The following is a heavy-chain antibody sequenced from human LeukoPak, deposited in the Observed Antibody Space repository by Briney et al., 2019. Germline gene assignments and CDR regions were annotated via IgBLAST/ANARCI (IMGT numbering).Heavy chain of an antibody. CDR2: MSPNTGNT. Sequence: ASVKVSCKASGYTFTTYDINWVRQATGQGLEWMGWMSPNTGNTGYAQKFQGRVTITRNTSISTAYMELSSLRSEDTAVYYCARVASRVVAAADHGLDYWGQGTLVTVSS. J-gene: IGHJ4*02. V-gene: IGHV1-8*03. CDR3: ARVASRVVAAADHGLDY. D-gene: IGHD6-13*01. CDR1: GYTFTTYD.